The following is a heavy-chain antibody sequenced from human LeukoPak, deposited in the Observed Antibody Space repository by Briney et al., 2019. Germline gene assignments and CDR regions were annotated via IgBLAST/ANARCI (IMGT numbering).Heavy chain of an antibody. CDR3: ARGYSGSYYI. CDR2: MNPNSGNT. CDR1: GYTFTSYD. V-gene: IGHV1-8*03. Sequence: ASVKVACKASGYTFTSYDVNWVRQATGQGLEWMGWMNPNSGNTGYAQKFQGRVTITRNTSISTAYMELSSLRSEDTAVYYCARGYSGSYYIWGQGSLVSVSS. J-gene: IGHJ4*02. D-gene: IGHD3-10*01.